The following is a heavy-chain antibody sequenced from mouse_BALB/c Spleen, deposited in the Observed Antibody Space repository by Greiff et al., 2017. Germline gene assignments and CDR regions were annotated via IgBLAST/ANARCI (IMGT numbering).Heavy chain of an antibody. CDR3: AREGYLYYGSSYFDY. CDR1: GYNFTSYW. D-gene: IGHD1-1*01. V-gene: IGHV1-55*01. CDR2: IYPGSGST. J-gene: IGHJ2*01. Sequence: QVQLQQPGAELVKPGTSVKLSCKASGYNFTSYWINWVKLRPGQGLEWIGDIYPGSGSTNYNEKFKSKATLTVDTSSSTAYMQLSSLASEDSAVYYCAREGYLYYGSSYFDYWGQGTTLTVSS.